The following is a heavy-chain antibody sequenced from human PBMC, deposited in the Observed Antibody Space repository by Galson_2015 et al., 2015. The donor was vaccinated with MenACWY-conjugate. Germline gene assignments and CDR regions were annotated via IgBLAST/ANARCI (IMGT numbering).Heavy chain of an antibody. D-gene: IGHD2-21*01. CDR2: ISWNSGSI. CDR1: GFTFDDYA. CDR3: AKDIDSRYCGMDV. V-gene: IGHV3-9*01. Sequence: SLRLSCAASGFTFDDYATHWVRQAPGKGLEWVSGISWNSGSIGYADSVKGRFTISRDNAKNSLYLQMNSLRAEDTALYYCAKDIDSRYCGMDVWGQGTLVTVSS. J-gene: IGHJ6*02.